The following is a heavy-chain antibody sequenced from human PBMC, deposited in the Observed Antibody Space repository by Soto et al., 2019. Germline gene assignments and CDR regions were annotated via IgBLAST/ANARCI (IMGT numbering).Heavy chain of an antibody. CDR3: AHRQEVYWDNRHPQFDY. Sequence: QITLKESGPTLVKPTQTLTLTCTFSGFSLSMSGVGVGWIRQPPGKALEWLALIYWDDDKRYSPALKSRLTTTKDTSKNQVVLTMTNMDPVDTATYYCAHRQEVYWDNRHPQFDYWGQGTLVTVSS. CDR2: IYWDDDK. D-gene: IGHD2-8*02. J-gene: IGHJ4*02. CDR1: GFSLSMSGVG. V-gene: IGHV2-5*02.